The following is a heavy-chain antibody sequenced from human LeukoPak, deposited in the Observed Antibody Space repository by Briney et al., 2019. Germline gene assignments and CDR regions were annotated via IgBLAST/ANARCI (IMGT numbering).Heavy chain of an antibody. V-gene: IGHV3-21*01. Sequence: GGSLRLSCAASGFTFSSYSMNWVRQAPGKGLEWVSSISSSSSYIYYAGSVKGRFTISRDNAKNSLYLQMNSLRAEDTAVYYCARDLWDAVTTTYFDYWGQGTLVTVSS. CDR3: ARDLWDAVTTTYFDY. CDR2: ISSSSSYI. CDR1: GFTFSSYS. J-gene: IGHJ4*02. D-gene: IGHD4-17*01.